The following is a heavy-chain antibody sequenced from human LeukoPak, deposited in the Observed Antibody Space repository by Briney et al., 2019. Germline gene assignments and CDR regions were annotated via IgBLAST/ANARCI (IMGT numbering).Heavy chain of an antibody. J-gene: IGHJ6*03. CDR2: IYTSGST. CDR3: ARTVKRYYYYYYMDV. V-gene: IGHV4-61*02. D-gene: IGHD1-1*01. Sequence: SQTLSLTFSVSGGSISSGSYDWSWVRQPAGKGLEWIGRIYTSGSTNYNPSLKSRVTILVDASKNQFSLQLSSVTAADTAVYYCARTVKRYYYYYYMDVWGKGTTVTVSS. CDR1: GGSISSGSYD.